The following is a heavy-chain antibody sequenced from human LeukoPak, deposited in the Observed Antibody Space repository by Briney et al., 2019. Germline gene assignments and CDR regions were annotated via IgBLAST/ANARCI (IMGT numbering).Heavy chain of an antibody. CDR3: AKVGYYYDSSGYPADFDY. CDR2: IISSGGIT. Sequence: GGTLRLSCAASGSSFSSHGMNWVRQAPGKGLEWVSCIISSGGITYYTDSVKGRFTISRDNSKNTLYLQMNSLRAEDTAVYYCAKVGYYYDSSGYPADFDYWGQGTLVTVSS. V-gene: IGHV3-23*01. J-gene: IGHJ4*02. CDR1: GSSFSSHG. D-gene: IGHD3-22*01.